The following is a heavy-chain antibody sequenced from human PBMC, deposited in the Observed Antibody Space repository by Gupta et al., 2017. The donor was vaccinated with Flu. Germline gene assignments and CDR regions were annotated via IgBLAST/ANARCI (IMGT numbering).Heavy chain of an antibody. CDR2: IKSKTDDGST. D-gene: IGHD6-13*01. Sequence: QAPGKGLEWVARIKSKTDDGSTDYAAPVKGRFNISRDDSENTLYLQMNSLKTEDTALYYCVTYSSRWFWRFDYWGQGTLVTVSS. J-gene: IGHJ4*02. V-gene: IGHV3-15*01. CDR3: VTYSSRWFWRFDY.